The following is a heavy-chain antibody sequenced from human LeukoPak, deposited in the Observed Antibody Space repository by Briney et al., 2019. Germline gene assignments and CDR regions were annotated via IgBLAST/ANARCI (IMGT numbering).Heavy chain of an antibody. CDR3: ARARYDILTGPTDFDY. CDR1: GGSISSGGHY. Sequence: SQTLSLTCTVSGGSISSGGHYWSWIRQHPGKGLEWIGYIYYSGSTYYNPSLKSRVTISVDTSKNQFSLKLSSVTAADTAVYYCARARYDILTGPTDFDYWGQGTLVTVSS. D-gene: IGHD3-9*01. J-gene: IGHJ4*02. CDR2: IYYSGST. V-gene: IGHV4-31*03.